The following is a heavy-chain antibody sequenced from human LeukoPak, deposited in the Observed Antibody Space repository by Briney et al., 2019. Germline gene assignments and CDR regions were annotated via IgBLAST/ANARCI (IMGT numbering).Heavy chain of an antibody. Sequence: ASVKVSCKXSGYTFTGNYMHWVRQAPGQGLEWMGRINPNSGGTNYSQKFQGRVTMTRDTSISTAYMELSRLRSDDTAVYYCARSYCSGGSCYVSDYWGQGTLVTVSS. CDR1: GYTFTGNY. J-gene: IGHJ4*02. CDR3: ARSYCSGGSCYVSDY. V-gene: IGHV1-2*06. D-gene: IGHD2-15*01. CDR2: INPNSGGT.